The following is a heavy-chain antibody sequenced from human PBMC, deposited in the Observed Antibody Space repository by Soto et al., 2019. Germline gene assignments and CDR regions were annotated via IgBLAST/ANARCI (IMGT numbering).Heavy chain of an antibody. CDR1: GGSFIGYY. J-gene: IGHJ6*02. Sequence: QVQLQQWGAGLLKPSETLSLTCAVYGGSFIGYYWSWIRQPPGKGLEWIGEINHSGSTNYNPSLKSRVTISVDTSKNQFSLKLSSVTAADTAVYYCARGNGQYCSSTSCYWRYYYGMDVWGQGTTVTVSS. CDR3: ARGNGQYCSSTSCYWRYYYGMDV. V-gene: IGHV4-34*01. CDR2: INHSGST. D-gene: IGHD2-2*01.